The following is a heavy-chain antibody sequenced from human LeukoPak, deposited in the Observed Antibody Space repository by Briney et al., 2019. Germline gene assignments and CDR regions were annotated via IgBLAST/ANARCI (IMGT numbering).Heavy chain of an antibody. V-gene: IGHV4-39*07. Sequence: PSETLSLTCTVSGGSISSSTYYWGWIRQPPGKGLEWIGSIYYSGSTYYNPSLKSRVTISVDTSKNQFSLKLSSVTAADTAVYYCARGHIGPWGQGTLVTVSS. CDR3: ARGHIGP. D-gene: IGHD2-21*01. CDR2: IYYSGST. CDR1: GGSISSSTYY. J-gene: IGHJ5*02.